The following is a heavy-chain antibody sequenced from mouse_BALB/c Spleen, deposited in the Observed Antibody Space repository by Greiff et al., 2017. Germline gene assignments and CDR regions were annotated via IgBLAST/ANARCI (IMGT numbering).Heavy chain of an antibody. CDR1: GFTFSSFG. CDR3: ARKLGDFYYAMDY. CDR2: ISSGSSTI. J-gene: IGHJ4*01. D-gene: IGHD4-1*01. Sequence: EVQGVESGGGLVQPGGSRKLSCAASGFTFSSFGMHWVRQAPEKGLEWVAYISSGSSTIYYADTVKGRFTISRDNPKNTLFLQMTSLRSEDTAMYYCARKLGDFYYAMDYWGQGTSVTVSS. V-gene: IGHV5-17*02.